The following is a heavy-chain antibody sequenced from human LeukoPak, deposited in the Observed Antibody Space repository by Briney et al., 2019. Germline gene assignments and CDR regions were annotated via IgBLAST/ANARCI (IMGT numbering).Heavy chain of an antibody. CDR1: GGSISSYY. J-gene: IGHJ3*02. D-gene: IGHD6-19*01. V-gene: IGHV4-4*07. CDR3: ARFSLGIAVAGTGEAFDI. CDR2: IYTSGST. Sequence: SETLSLTCTVSGGSISSYYWSWIRQPAGKGLEWIGRIYTSGSTNYNPSLKRRGTMSVDTSQNQFSLKLSSVTAADTAVYYCARFSLGIAVAGTGEAFDIWGQGTMVTVSS.